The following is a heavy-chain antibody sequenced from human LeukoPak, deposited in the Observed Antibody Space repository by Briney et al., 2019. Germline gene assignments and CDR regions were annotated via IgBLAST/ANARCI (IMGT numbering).Heavy chain of an antibody. CDR1: GFTFSSYS. CDR2: ISSSSSYI. Sequence: GGSLRLSCAASGFTFSSYSMNWVRQAPGKGLEWVSSISSSSSYIYYADSVKGRFTISRDNAKNSLYLQMNSLRAEDTAVYYCARGGWFGELHYYYYYMDVWGKGTTVTNSS. J-gene: IGHJ6*03. D-gene: IGHD3-10*01. V-gene: IGHV3-21*04. CDR3: ARGGWFGELHYYYYYMDV.